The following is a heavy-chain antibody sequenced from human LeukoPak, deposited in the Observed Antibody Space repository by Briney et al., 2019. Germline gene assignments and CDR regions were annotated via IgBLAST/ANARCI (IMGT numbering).Heavy chain of an antibody. CDR2: VNRDGSET. Sequence: TGGPLGFSGAASGFAWRGHWMTWSRKFPGRGPEWVANVNRDGSETYYLDSVKGRFTISKDNAKNSLYLQMNSLRAEDTALYHCARNNGMDVWGQGTTVIVSS. CDR3: ARNNGMDV. J-gene: IGHJ6*02. V-gene: IGHV3-7*03. CDR1: GFAWRGHW.